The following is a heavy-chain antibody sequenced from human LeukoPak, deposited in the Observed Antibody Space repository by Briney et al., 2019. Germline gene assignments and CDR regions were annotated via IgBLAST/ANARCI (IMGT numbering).Heavy chain of an antibody. CDR2: ISYDGSHK. CDR1: GFTFSNCA. D-gene: IGHD2-2*02. J-gene: IGHJ3*02. Sequence: GRSLRLSCAASGFTFSNCAIHWVRQAPGKGLEWVAVISYDGSHKFYADSVKGRFTISRDNSKNTLYLQMNSLRAEDTAVYYCAREGYCISTSCYTLGDAFDIWGQGTMVTVSS. V-gene: IGHV3-30*14. CDR3: AREGYCISTSCYTLGDAFDI.